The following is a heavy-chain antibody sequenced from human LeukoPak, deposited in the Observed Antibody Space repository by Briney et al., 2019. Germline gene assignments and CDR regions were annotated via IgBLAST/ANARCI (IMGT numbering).Heavy chain of an antibody. D-gene: IGHD3-10*01. CDR1: GGSFSGYY. CDR2: INHSGST. J-gene: IGHJ4*02. V-gene: IGHV4-34*01. Sequence: PSETLSLTCAVYGGSFSGYYWSWIRQPPGKGLEWIGEINHSGSTNYNPSLKSRVTISVDTSKNQFSLKLSSVTAADTAVYYCARAPYGEAYYFDYWGQGTLVTVSS. CDR3: ARAPYGEAYYFDY.